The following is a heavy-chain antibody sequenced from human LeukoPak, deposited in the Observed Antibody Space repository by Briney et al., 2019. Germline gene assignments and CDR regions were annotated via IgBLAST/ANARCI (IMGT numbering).Heavy chain of an antibody. J-gene: IGHJ6*03. CDR2: ISGSGGST. CDR1: GFTFSSYA. CDR3: AKTLGDYYYYYYMDV. D-gene: IGHD3-16*01. V-gene: IGHV3-23*01. Sequence: GGSLRLSCAASGFTFSSYAMSWVRQAPGKGLEWVSAISGSGGSTYYADSVKGRFTISRDTPKNTLYLQMNSLRAEDTAVYYCAKTLGDYYYYYYMDVWGKGTTVTVSS.